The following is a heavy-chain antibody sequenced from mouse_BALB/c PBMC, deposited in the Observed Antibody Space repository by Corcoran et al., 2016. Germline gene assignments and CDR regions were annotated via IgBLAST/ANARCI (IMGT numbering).Heavy chain of an antibody. CDR1: GYTFTDYH. CDR3: ARRYYYGSSPFDY. J-gene: IGHJ2*01. V-gene: IGHV1-18*01. D-gene: IGHD1-1*01. CDR2: INPNNGGL. Sequence: EVLLQQSGPELVKPGASVKIPCKAYGYTFTDYHMDWVKQSHGKSLEWIGDINPNNGGLIYNQKFQGKATLTVDKSSSTAYIELHILTSEDTAIYFCARRYYYGSSPFDYWGQGTTLTVSS.